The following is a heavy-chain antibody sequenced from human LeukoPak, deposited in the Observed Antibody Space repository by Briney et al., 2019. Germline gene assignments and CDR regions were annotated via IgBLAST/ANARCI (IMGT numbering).Heavy chain of an antibody. CDR1: GASISDYY. J-gene: IGHJ3*01. CDR3: TNGGSGNVDAFDF. D-gene: IGHD3-10*01. V-gene: IGHV4-59*01. Sequence: PSETLSLTCSVSGASISDYYWSWIRQPPGKRLEWIGNIYYSGTTNSNPSLKIRVTISVDTSKNQFSLTLNSVTAAAPATSFCTNGGSGNVDAFDFWGRGTMVTVSS. CDR2: IYYSGTT.